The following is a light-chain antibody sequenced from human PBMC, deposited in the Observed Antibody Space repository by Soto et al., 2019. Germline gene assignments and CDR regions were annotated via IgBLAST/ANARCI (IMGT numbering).Light chain of an antibody. Sequence: DIVMAQIPLSLTVTPGAPAAISCRSSQSLRHSNGFNDMDWYLQEPGQTPHILIYLGSNRAYGVPDRFSGSGSGTDFTLRISRVEAEDVGIYYCMQALQTPWTFGQGTKVDIK. V-gene: IGKV2-28*01. CDR1: QSLRHSNGFND. CDR2: LGS. J-gene: IGKJ1*01. CDR3: MQALQTPWT.